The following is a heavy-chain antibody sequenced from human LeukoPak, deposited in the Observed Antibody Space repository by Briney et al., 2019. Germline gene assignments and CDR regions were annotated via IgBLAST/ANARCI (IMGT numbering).Heavy chain of an antibody. D-gene: IGHD2-15*01. Sequence: GGSLRLSCAASAFTFSSYWMHWVRQAPGKGLGWVSRINSDGSSTSYADSVKGRFTISRDNAKNTLYLQMNSLRAEDTAMYYCARGSDCSGGSCYSYWYFDLWGRGTLVTVSS. CDR2: INSDGSST. CDR3: ARGSDCSGGSCYSYWYFDL. J-gene: IGHJ2*01. CDR1: AFTFSSYW. V-gene: IGHV3-74*01.